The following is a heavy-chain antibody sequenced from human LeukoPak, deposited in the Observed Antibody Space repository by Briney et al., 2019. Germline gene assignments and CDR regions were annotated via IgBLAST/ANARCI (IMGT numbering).Heavy chain of an antibody. D-gene: IGHD5-24*01. CDR2: IYYSGST. Sequence: SETLPLTCTVSGGSMSSYYCSWIRQPPGKGLECIGYIYYSGSTKYNPSLKSRVTISVDTSKNQFSLKLSSVTAADTAVYYCARGARAGYNLEPFDYWGQGTLVTVSS. CDR3: ARGARAGYNLEPFDY. CDR1: GGSMSSYY. J-gene: IGHJ4*02. V-gene: IGHV4-59*08.